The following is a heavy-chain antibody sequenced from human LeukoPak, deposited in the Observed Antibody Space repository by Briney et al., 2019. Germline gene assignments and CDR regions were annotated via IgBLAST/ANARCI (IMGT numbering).Heavy chain of an antibody. CDR2: ISAYNGNT. CDR1: GYTFTSYG. Sequence: ASVKVSCKASGYTFTSYGISWVRQAPGQGLEWMGWISAYNGNTNYAQKLQGRVTMTTDTSTSTAYMELRSLRSDDTAMYYCARRLWFGELLGYWGQGTLVTVSS. CDR3: ARRLWFGELLGY. D-gene: IGHD3-10*01. V-gene: IGHV1-18*01. J-gene: IGHJ4*02.